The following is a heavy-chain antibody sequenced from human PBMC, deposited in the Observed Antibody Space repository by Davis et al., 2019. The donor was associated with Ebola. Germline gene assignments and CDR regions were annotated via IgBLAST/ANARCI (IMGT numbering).Heavy chain of an antibody. Sequence: GESLKISCAASGFIFNSYWMTWVRQAPGKGLEWVANIKGDGSERNYVDSVKGRFTISRDNAKNSLYLQMSSLRVDDTAVYYCATVRYDLGQAYWGQGTLVTVSS. D-gene: IGHD1-14*01. CDR3: ATVRYDLGQAY. J-gene: IGHJ4*02. CDR1: GFIFNSYW. CDR2: IKGDGSER. V-gene: IGHV3-7*03.